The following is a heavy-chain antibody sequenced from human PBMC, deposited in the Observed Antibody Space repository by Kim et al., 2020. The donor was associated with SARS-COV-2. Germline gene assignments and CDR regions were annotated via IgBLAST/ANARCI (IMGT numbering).Heavy chain of an antibody. CDR3: ARDGARGYEGIAVAGTTVVEFGLGMDV. CDR1: GFTFSSYS. CDR2: ISSSSSTI. Sequence: GSLRLSCAASGFTFSSYSMNWVRQAPGKGLEWVSYISSSSSTIYYADSVKGRFTISRDNAKNSLYLQMNSLRAEDTAVYYCARDGARGYEGIAVAGTTVVEFGLGMDVWGQGTTVTVSS. J-gene: IGHJ6*02. D-gene: IGHD6-19*01. V-gene: IGHV3-48*04.